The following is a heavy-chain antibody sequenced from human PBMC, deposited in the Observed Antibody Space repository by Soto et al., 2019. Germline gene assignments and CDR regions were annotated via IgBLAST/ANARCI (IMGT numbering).Heavy chain of an antibody. CDR3: ARQRGYYVDY. J-gene: IGHJ4*02. D-gene: IGHD3-22*01. CDR1: GGSIRSGNL. CDR2: IYHSGTT. Sequence: SETLSLTCAVSGGSIRSGNLWSWVRQPPGKGLEWIGEIYHSGTTNYNPSLKSQVTISVDKSKNQFSLKLTSVTAADTAVYYCARQRGYYVDYWGQGTLVTVSS. V-gene: IGHV4-4*02.